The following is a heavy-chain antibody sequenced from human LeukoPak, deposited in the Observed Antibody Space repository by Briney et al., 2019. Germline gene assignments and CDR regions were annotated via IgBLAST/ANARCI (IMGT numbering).Heavy chain of an antibody. V-gene: IGHV3-7*01. Sequence: GGSLRLSCAASGFTFTTYWMSWVRQAPGKGLEWVANIKQDGTERYYVDSVKGRFTISRDNSKNTLYLQMNSLRAEDTAVYYCAKSDYGDYDYFDYWGQGTLVTVSS. D-gene: IGHD4-17*01. CDR1: GFTFTTYW. J-gene: IGHJ4*02. CDR2: IKQDGTER. CDR3: AKSDYGDYDYFDY.